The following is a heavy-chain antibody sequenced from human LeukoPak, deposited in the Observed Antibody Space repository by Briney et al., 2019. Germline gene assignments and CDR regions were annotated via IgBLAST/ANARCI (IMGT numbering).Heavy chain of an antibody. CDR3: AREYGDYGFYYYYMDV. V-gene: IGHV3-48*04. CDR2: ISSSGSTI. J-gene: IGHJ6*03. Sequence: GGSLRLSCAASGFTFSSYSMNWVRQAPGKGLEWVSYISSSGSTIYYADSVKGRFTISRDNAKNSLYLQMNSLRAEDTAVYYCAREYGDYGFYYYYMDVWGKGTTVTVSS. D-gene: IGHD4-17*01. CDR1: GFTFSSYS.